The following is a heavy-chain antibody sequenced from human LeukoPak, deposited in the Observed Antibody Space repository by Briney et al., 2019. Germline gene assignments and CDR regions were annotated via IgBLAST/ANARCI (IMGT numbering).Heavy chain of an antibody. CDR1: GFTFSSYW. V-gene: IGHV3-7*01. CDR2: IKQDGSEK. J-gene: IGHJ6*02. D-gene: IGHD3-3*01. Sequence: GSLRLSCAASGFTFSSYWMSWVRQAPGKGLEWVANIKQDGSEKYYVDSVKGRFTISRDNAKNSLYLQMNSLRAEDTAVYYCARVASYYDFWSGYFDYYGMDVWGQGTTVTVSS. CDR3: ARVASYYDFWSGYFDYYGMDV.